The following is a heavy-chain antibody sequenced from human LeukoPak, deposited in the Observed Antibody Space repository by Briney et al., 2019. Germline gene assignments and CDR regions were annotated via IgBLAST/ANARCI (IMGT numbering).Heavy chain of an antibody. D-gene: IGHD4-23*01. V-gene: IGHV3-21*01. CDR2: ISSSSSYI. CDR3: ARDRRDYGGPYPDYFDY. J-gene: IGHJ4*02. CDR1: GFTFSSYE. Sequence: GGSLRLSCAASGFTFSSYEMNWVRQAPGKGLEWVSSISSSSSYIYYADSVKGRFTISRDNAKNSLYLQMNSLRAEDTAVYYCARDRRDYGGPYPDYFDYWGQGTLVTVSS.